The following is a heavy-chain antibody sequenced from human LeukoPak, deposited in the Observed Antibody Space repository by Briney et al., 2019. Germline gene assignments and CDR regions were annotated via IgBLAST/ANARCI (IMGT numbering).Heavy chain of an antibody. Sequence: GGSLRLSCAASVFIFSSYYTHWVRQAPGKGLEWVSSCSRTTNYTYYTDSVTGRFTISRDNAKNPRYLQMNSLTAEDTAVYFCANHRVYDRSGFFYWGQGTLVTVSS. V-gene: IGHV3-21*04. CDR2: CSRTTNYT. CDR3: ANHRVYDRSGFFY. D-gene: IGHD3-22*01. J-gene: IGHJ4*02. CDR1: VFIFSSYY.